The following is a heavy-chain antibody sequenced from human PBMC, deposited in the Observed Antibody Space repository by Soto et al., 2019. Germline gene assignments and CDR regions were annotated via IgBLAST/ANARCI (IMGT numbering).Heavy chain of an antibody. CDR2: IKEDGSEE. V-gene: IGHV3-7*01. J-gene: IGHJ4*02. CDR1: GFTFSTYW. Sequence: EVQLVQSGGDLVQPGGSLRLSCVASGFTFSTYWMTWVRQAPGMGLEWVAGIKEDGSEEVYVDSVKGRFSISRDNAKTSLYLQLSSLRAEETAVYYCATAISSPFSNFEYWGQGSLVTVSS. D-gene: IGHD2-2*01. CDR3: ATAISSPFSNFEY.